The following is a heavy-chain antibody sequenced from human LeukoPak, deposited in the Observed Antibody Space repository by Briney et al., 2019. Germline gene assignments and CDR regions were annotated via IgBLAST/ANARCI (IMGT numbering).Heavy chain of an antibody. Sequence: PGGSLRLSCAGSGFTFRSYSMNWVRQAPGKGLEWVSSISTSSSYIYYADSVKGRFTISRDNAKNSLYLQMNSLRAEDTAVYYCARVLYSSSQGTDYWGQGTLVTVSS. CDR2: ISTSSSYI. CDR3: ARVLYSSSQGTDY. V-gene: IGHV3-21*01. CDR1: GFTFRSYS. J-gene: IGHJ4*02. D-gene: IGHD6-13*01.